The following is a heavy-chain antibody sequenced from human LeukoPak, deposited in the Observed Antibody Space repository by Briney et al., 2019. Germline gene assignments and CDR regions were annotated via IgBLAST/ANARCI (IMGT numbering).Heavy chain of an antibody. Sequence: GGSLRLSCAASGFTFSSYSMNWVHQAPGKGLEWVSSISSSSSYIYYADSVKGRFTISRDNAKNSLYLQMNSLRAEDTAVYYCARVYTGGWYSRRRSSHAFDIWGQGTMVTVSS. CDR1: GFTFSSYS. V-gene: IGHV3-21*01. D-gene: IGHD6-19*01. CDR2: ISSSSSYI. CDR3: ARVYTGGWYSRRRSSHAFDI. J-gene: IGHJ3*02.